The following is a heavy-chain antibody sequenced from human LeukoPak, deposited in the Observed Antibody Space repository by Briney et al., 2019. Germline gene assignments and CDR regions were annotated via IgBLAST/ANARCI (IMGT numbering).Heavy chain of an antibody. CDR2: IYHSGST. CDR3: ARRSWAARDAFDI. D-gene: IGHD3-16*01. CDR1: GGSISSDN. J-gene: IGHJ3*02. V-gene: IGHV4-59*01. Sequence: SETLSLTCSVSGGSISSDNWNWIRQPPGKGLEWIGYIYHSGSTNYNPSLKSRVTISVDTSKNQSSLKLSSVTAADTAVYFCARRSWAARDAFDIWGQGTMVSVSS.